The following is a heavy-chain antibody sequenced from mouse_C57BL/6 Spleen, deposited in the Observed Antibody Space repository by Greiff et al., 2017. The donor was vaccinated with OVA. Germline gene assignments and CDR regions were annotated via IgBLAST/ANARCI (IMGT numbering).Heavy chain of an antibody. CDR2: IYPGNSDT. D-gene: IGHD1-1*01. CDR3: TRDYGSSRGGYFDY. CDR1: GYTFTSYW. Sequence: EVQLQQSGTVLARPGASVKMSCKTSGYTFTSYWMHWVKQRPGQGLEWIGAIYPGNSDTSYNQKFKGKAKLTAVTSASTAFMELSSLTNEDSAVYYCTRDYGSSRGGYFDYWGQGTTLTVSS. V-gene: IGHV1-5*01. J-gene: IGHJ2*01.